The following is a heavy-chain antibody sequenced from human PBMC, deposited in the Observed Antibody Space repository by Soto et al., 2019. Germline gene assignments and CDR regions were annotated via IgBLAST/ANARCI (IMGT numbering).Heavy chain of an antibody. CDR3: AGAVAPYLGTWCDP. Sequence: QLQLQESGSGLVKPSQTLSLTCAVSGGSISSGNSYAWSWIRQPPGKGLEWIGSISHTGRTSYNPSLKGRVTMSVDKSKNQFSLKLSSVTAADMAVYYCAGAVAPYLGTWCDPWGQGSLVIVSS. D-gene: IGHD3-16*01. CDR1: GGSISSGNSYA. J-gene: IGHJ5*02. CDR2: ISHTGRT. V-gene: IGHV4-30-2*01.